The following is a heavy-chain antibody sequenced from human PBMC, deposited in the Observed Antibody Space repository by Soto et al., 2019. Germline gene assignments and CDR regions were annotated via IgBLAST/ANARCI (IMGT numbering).Heavy chain of an antibody. CDR3: AHIHYYGSGNFLLSPNNWFDP. D-gene: IGHD3-10*01. CDR2: IYWDDDK. CDR1: GFSLSTSGVG. V-gene: IGHV2-5*02. J-gene: IGHJ5*02. Sequence: QITLKESGPTLLNATQTLTLTCTFSGFSLSTSGVGVGWIRQPPGKALEWLALIYWDDDKFYSPSLKSRLTITKDTSKHQVVLTLTNMDPLDTAPYYCAHIHYYGSGNFLLSPNNWFDPWGQGTLVTVSS.